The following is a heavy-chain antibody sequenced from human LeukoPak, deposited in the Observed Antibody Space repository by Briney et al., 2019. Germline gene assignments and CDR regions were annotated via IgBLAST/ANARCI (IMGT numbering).Heavy chain of an antibody. J-gene: IGHJ4*02. V-gene: IGHV4-59*08. CDR3: ARHEGGSYFDYFDY. Sequence: SETLSLTCTVSGGSINSYYWSWIRQPPGKGLEWIGYIYYSGSTNYNPSLKSRVTISVDTSKNQFSLKLSSVTAADTAVYYCARHEGGSYFDYFDYWGQGTLVTVSS. D-gene: IGHD1-26*01. CDR2: IYYSGST. CDR1: GGSINSYY.